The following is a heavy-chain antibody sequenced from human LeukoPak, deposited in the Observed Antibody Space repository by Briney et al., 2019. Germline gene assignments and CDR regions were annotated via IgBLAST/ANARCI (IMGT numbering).Heavy chain of an antibody. D-gene: IGHD6-13*01. Sequence: SSETLSLTFTVSGGSISSSSYYWGWIRQPPGKGLEWIGSIYYSGSTYYNPSLKSRVTISVDTSKNQFSLKLSSVTAADTAVYYCARDGGIAAARDAFDIWGQGTMVTVSS. J-gene: IGHJ3*02. CDR2: IYYSGST. V-gene: IGHV4-39*07. CDR3: ARDGGIAAARDAFDI. CDR1: GGSISSSSYY.